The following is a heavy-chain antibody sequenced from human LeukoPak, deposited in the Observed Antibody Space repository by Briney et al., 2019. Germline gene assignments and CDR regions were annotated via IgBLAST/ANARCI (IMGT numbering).Heavy chain of an antibody. CDR1: GGSFSGYY. CDR2: VNHGGGA. CDR3: ARANAVTTVLFDL. D-gene: IGHD4-17*01. J-gene: IGHJ2*01. Sequence: SETLSLTCAVYGGSFSGYYWSWLRQPPGKGLEWLGEVNHGGGANYNPSLKSRVTMSVDTSKNHFSLELSSVTAADTAIYYCARANAVTTVLFDLWGRGTLVTVSS. V-gene: IGHV4-34*01.